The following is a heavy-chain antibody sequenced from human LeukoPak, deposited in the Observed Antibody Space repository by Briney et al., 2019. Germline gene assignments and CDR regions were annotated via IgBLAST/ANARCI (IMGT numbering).Heavy chain of an antibody. Sequence: PGGSLRLSCAASGFTFSSYGMHWVRQAPGKGLEWVAFIRYDGSNKYYADSVKGRFTISRDNSKNTLYLQMNSLRAEDTAVYYCAKDWDYEDYFDYWGQGTLVTVSS. V-gene: IGHV3-30*02. CDR2: IRYDGSNK. CDR3: AKDWDYEDYFDY. D-gene: IGHD3-16*01. CDR1: GFTFSSYG. J-gene: IGHJ4*02.